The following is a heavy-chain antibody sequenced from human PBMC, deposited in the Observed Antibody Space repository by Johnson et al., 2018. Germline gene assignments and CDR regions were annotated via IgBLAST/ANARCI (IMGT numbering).Heavy chain of an antibody. V-gene: IGHV3-30*03. D-gene: IGHD3-22*01. Sequence: QVQLLESGGGVVQPGRSLRLSCAASGFTFRSYGMHWVRQAPGKGLEWVAVISYDGSNKYYADSVKGRFTISRDNSKNTLYLQMKSRRAEDTAVYFCARDPYFDTGYYYYYLDVWGKGTTVTVSS. CDR2: ISYDGSNK. J-gene: IGHJ6*03. CDR1: GFTFRSYG. CDR3: ARDPYFDTGYYYYYLDV.